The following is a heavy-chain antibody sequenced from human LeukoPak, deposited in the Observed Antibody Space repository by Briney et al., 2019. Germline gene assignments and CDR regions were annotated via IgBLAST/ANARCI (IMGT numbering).Heavy chain of an antibody. J-gene: IGHJ4*02. V-gene: IGHV3-23*01. CDR2: IGVRT. Sequence: GGSLSLSCTGSAFSRTDGPWSWVRQAPGVGRGCGSAIGVRTHYAESVTGRFTISRDGSKNTLYRPVNRRAVEDTAIYFCAAGHQNSREGYWGQGTLVSV. D-gene: IGHD1-26*01. CDR1: AFSRTDGP. CDR3: AAGHQNSREGY.